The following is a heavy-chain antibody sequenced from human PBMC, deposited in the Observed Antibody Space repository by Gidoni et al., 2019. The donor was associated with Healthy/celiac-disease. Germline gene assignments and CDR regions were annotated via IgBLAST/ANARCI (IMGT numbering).Heavy chain of an antibody. Sequence: EVQLLESVGGLIQPWGYLRLSYAASGFVFSSYAMSWVRQAPGKGLEWVSAMSGSGGSTYYADSVKGRFTISRDNSKNTLYLQMNSLRAEDTAVYYCAKVSPNMGAVADYWGQGTLVTVSS. J-gene: IGHJ4*02. V-gene: IGHV3-23*01. CDR3: AKVSPNMGAVADY. D-gene: IGHD6-19*01. CDR1: GFVFSSYA. CDR2: MSGSGGST.